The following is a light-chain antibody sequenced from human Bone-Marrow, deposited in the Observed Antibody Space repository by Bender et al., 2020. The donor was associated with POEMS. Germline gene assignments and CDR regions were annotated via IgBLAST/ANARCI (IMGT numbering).Light chain of an antibody. CDR1: DLGDKY. CDR2: QDT. CDR3: QAWDTYSVI. J-gene: IGLJ2*01. Sequence: SYEVTQPPSVSVSPGQTASITCSGDDLGDKYVAWYQQKPGQSPVLVIYQDTKRPSGIPERFSGSNSVNTATLTISGTQAMDEDDYYCQAWDTYSVIFGGGTKLTVL. V-gene: IGLV3-1*01.